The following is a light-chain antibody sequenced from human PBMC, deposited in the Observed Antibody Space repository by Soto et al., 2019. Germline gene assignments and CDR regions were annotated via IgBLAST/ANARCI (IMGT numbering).Light chain of an antibody. CDR1: SGDIVSYNR. V-gene: IGLV2-14*01. J-gene: IGLJ1*01. CDR3: SSYTNINTRACV. Sequence: QSALNQPASVSGSPGQSITISCTGTSGDIVSYNRVSWYQQHPGKAPKLIIYEVTDRPSGVSNRFSGSKSGNTASLTISGLQAEDEAEYYCSSYTNINTRACVFGTGTKVTVL. CDR2: EVT.